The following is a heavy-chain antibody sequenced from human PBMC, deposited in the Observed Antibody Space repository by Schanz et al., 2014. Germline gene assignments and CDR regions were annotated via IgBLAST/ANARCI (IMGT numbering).Heavy chain of an antibody. CDR2: IKQDGIEK. Sequence: VQLVESGGGVVQPGRSLRLSCAASGFTVSINYMSWVRQAPGKGLEWVANIKQDGIEKYYVDSVKGRFTISRDNAKNTLSLQMNSLRAEDTAVYYCAREEGYGYGPGAFDIWGQGTMVTVSS. D-gene: IGHD5-18*01. V-gene: IGHV3-7*01. CDR3: AREEGYGYGPGAFDI. CDR1: GFTVSINY. J-gene: IGHJ3*02.